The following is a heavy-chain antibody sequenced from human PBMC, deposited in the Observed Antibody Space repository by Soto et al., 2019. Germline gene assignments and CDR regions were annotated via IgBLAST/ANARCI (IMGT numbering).Heavy chain of an antibody. CDR2: IYYSGST. D-gene: IGHD6-13*01. CDR1: NGSIGSYY. J-gene: IGHJ5*02. CDR3: ARVGRLITAAGLLDA. Sequence: ETLSLTCTISNGSIGSYYWTWIRQPPGKGLEWIGHIYYSGSTNYNPSLKSRLTMSLDTSKNQFSLKLTSVTAADTAVYYCARVGRLITAAGLLDAWGQGTLVTVSS. V-gene: IGHV4-59*01.